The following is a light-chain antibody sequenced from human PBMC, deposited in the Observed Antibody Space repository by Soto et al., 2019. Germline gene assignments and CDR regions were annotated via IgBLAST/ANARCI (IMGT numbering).Light chain of an antibody. V-gene: IGKV3-20*01. CDR2: GAS. CDR3: QHYGRSDPIT. CDR1: QTLISSS. J-gene: IGKJ3*01. Sequence: EIVLTQSPGTLSLSPGKRATISCRASQTLISSSLAWYHQRPGQAPRLLIYGASIRATGVPDRFSGRGSGTDFTLTISRLEPEDFAVYYCQHYGRSDPITFGPGTKVDI.